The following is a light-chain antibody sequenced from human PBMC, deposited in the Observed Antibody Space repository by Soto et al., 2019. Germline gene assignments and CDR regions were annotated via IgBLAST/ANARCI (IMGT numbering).Light chain of an antibody. CDR1: ISNIGSRT. Sequence: QSVLTQPPSASGTPGQRVTISCSGSISNIGSRTVNWYQQLPGTAPKLLIYSNNERPSGVPDRISGSKSGTSASLAISGLQSEDEADYYCASWDDSLNGPVFGTGTKLTVL. CDR3: ASWDDSLNGPV. J-gene: IGLJ1*01. CDR2: SNN. V-gene: IGLV1-44*01.